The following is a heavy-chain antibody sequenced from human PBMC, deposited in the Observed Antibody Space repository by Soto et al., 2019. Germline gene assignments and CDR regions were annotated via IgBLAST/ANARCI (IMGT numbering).Heavy chain of an antibody. D-gene: IGHD6-13*01. CDR2: IIPIFGTA. Sequence: SVKVSCKASGGTLGSYASSWVRQAPGQGLEWMGGIIPIFGTANYAQKFQGRVTITADESTSTAYMELSSLRSEDTAVYYCARDGIAAAGYYYYYGMDVWGQGTTVTVSS. J-gene: IGHJ6*02. CDR1: GGTLGSYA. V-gene: IGHV1-69*13. CDR3: ARDGIAAAGYYYYYGMDV.